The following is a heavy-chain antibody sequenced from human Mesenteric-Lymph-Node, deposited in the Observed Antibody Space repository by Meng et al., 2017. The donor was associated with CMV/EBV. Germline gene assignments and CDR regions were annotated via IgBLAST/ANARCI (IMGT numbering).Heavy chain of an antibody. CDR2: ISYDGSNK. CDR1: GFTFSRYA. Sequence: GESLKISCESSGFTFSRYAMHWVRQAPGKGLEWVAVISYDGSNKYYADSVKGRFTISRDNSKNTLYPQMNSLRAEDTAVYYCARDVSSGSYKSLIGYWGQGTLVTVSS. CDR3: ARDVSSGSYKSLIGY. J-gene: IGHJ4*02. D-gene: IGHD3-10*01. V-gene: IGHV3-30*04.